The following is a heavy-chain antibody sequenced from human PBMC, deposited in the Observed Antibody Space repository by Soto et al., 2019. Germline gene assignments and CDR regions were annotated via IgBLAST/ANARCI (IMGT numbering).Heavy chain of an antibody. CDR2: ISAYNGNT. V-gene: IGHV1-18*01. CDR1: GYTFTSYG. D-gene: IGHD3-3*01. J-gene: IGHJ5*02. Sequence: GASVKVSCKASGYTFTSYGISWVRQAPGKGLEWMGWISAYNGNTNYAQKLQGRVTMTTDTSTSTAYMELRSLRSDDTAVYYCARDLTIFGLAPGAFDPWGQGTLVTVSS. CDR3: ARDLTIFGLAPGAFDP.